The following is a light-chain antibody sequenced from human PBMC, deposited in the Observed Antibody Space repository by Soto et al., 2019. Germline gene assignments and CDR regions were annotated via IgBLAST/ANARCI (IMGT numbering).Light chain of an antibody. CDR2: GAS. Sequence: EIVLTQSPGTLSVSQGERATLSCRASQSVSSSYLAWYQQKPGQAPRLLIYGASSRATGIPDRFSGSGSGTDFTLTISRLEPEDFAVYYCQQYGSSPRTFGQGTKVDIK. V-gene: IGKV3-20*01. J-gene: IGKJ1*01. CDR3: QQYGSSPRT. CDR1: QSVSSSY.